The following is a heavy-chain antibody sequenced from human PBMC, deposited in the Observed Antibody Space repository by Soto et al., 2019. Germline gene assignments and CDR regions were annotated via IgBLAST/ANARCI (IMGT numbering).Heavy chain of an antibody. CDR3: ARPIVAATSEGVWFDP. Sequence: ASETLSLTCTVSGGSISSYYWSWIRQPPGKGLEWIGYIYYSGSTNYNPSLKSRVTISVDTSKNQFSLKLSSVTAADTAVYYCARPIVAATSEGVWFDPWGQGTLVTVS. CDR2: IYYSGST. CDR1: GGSISSYY. V-gene: IGHV4-59*01. D-gene: IGHD2-15*01. J-gene: IGHJ5*02.